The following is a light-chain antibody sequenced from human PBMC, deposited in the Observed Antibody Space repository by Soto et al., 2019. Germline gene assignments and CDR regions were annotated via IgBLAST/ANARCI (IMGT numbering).Light chain of an antibody. CDR1: QSINSW. Sequence: DIQMTQSPSTLSASVGDRVTITCRASQSINSWLNWYQQKPGKAPKLLIYKASSLESGVPSRFSGSGSGTEFTLTIRSLQPDDFATDYCQQYKSYPWTFGQGTKVEIK. CDR3: QQYKSYPWT. CDR2: KAS. J-gene: IGKJ1*01. V-gene: IGKV1-5*03.